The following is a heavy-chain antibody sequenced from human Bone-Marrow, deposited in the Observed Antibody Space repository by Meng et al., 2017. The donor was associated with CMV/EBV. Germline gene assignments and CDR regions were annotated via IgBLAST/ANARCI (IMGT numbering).Heavy chain of an antibody. CDR1: GGSFSTYT. Sequence: SVKVSCKASGGSFSTYTVNWVRQAPGQGPEWMGRIIPVFGTAKYAKNFQGRVTITMDESTSTAYMELRNLRSEDTAVYYCALSGYHYYFDHWGQGTPVTVSS. CDR3: ALSGYHYYFDH. D-gene: IGHD3-22*01. J-gene: IGHJ4*02. CDR2: IIPVFGTA. V-gene: IGHV1-69*05.